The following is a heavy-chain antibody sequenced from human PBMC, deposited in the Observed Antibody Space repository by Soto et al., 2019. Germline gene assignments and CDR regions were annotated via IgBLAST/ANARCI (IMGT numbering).Heavy chain of an antibody. V-gene: IGHV4-4*07. CDR2: KHTSGTT. D-gene: IGHD3-16*01. Sequence: SETLSLTCTVSGGSISGYYWTWIRQPAGKGLEWIGRKHTSGTTNYNPSLKSRVTMSIDTSTNQFSLNLSSVTAADTAAYYCARGGEFYVLDVWGQGTTVTVSS. CDR3: ARGGEFYVLDV. CDR1: GGSISGYY. J-gene: IGHJ6*02.